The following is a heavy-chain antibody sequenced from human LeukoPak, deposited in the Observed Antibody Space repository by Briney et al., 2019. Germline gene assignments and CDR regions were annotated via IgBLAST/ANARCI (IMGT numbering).Heavy chain of an antibody. CDR3: AKERRGCTSTSCYYRFDY. CDR2: ISGSGGNT. V-gene: IGHV3-23*01. D-gene: IGHD2-2*01. J-gene: IGHJ4*02. CDR1: GFTFGTYA. Sequence: GGSLRLSCAASGFTFGTYAMSWVRQAPGKGLEWVSAISGSGGNTDYADSVKGRFTISRDNSKNTLYLHVNSLRAEDTAVYYCAKERRGCTSTSCYYRFDYWGQGTLVTVSS.